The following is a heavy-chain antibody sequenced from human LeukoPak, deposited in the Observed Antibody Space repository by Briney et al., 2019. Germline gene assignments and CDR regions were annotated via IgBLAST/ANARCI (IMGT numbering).Heavy chain of an antibody. CDR3: ARISYYGSGRKYFDY. CDR2: INPSSAYT. CDR1: GYTFTSYY. D-gene: IGHD3-10*01. V-gene: IGHV1-46*01. J-gene: IGHJ4*02. Sequence: ASVKVLCKASGYTFTSYYIHWVRQAPGQGPEWVGIINPSSAYTTYSQKFQGRVTMTKDTSTSTVYMELSSLTSEDTAVYYCARISYYGSGRKYFDYWGQGTLVTVSS.